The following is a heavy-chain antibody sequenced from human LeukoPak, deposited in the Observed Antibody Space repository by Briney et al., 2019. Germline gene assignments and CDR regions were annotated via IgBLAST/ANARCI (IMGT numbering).Heavy chain of an antibody. D-gene: IGHD6-13*01. CDR1: GFTFSSYG. CDR2: IWYDGSNK. V-gene: IGHV3-33*01. CDR3: ARDRGSWYGDAFDI. J-gene: IGHJ3*02. Sequence: PGGSLRLSCAASGFTFSSYGMHWVRQAPGKGLEWVAVIWYDGSNKYYADSVKGRLTISRDNSKNTLYLQMNSLRAEDTAAYYCARDRGSWYGDAFDIWGQGTMVTVSS.